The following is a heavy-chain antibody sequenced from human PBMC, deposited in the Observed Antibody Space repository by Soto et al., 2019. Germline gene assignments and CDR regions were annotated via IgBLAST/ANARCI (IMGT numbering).Heavy chain of an antibody. V-gene: IGHV3-21*01. Sequence: PGGSLRLSCAASGFTFSSYSMNWVRQAPGKGLEWVSSISSSSSYIYYADSVKGRFTISRDNAKNSLYLQMNGLRAEDTAVYYCASHRGGSYDFWSGWASGGYYGMDVWGQGTTVTVSS. D-gene: IGHD3-3*01. CDR1: GFTFSSYS. CDR2: ISSSSSYI. CDR3: ASHRGGSYDFWSGWASGGYYGMDV. J-gene: IGHJ6*02.